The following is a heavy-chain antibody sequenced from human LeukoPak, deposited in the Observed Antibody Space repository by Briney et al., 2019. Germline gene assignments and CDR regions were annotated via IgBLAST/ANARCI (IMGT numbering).Heavy chain of an antibody. CDR3: ARRVVTAFHDAFDI. D-gene: IGHD2-21*02. V-gene: IGHV1-18*01. Sequence: GASVKVSCKASGYTFTSYGISWVRQAPGQGLEWMGWISAYNGKTNYAQKVQGRVTMTTDTSTSTAYMELRSLRSDDTAVYYCARRVVTAFHDAFDIWGQGTMVTVSS. CDR2: ISAYNGKT. J-gene: IGHJ3*02. CDR1: GYTFTSYG.